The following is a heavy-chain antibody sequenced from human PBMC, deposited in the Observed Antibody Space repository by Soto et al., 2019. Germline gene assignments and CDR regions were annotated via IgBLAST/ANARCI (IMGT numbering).Heavy chain of an antibody. CDR2: FVPIVGTT. CDR3: AIGSTYSGEFEF. CDR1: GGTFSSYT. V-gene: IGHV1-69*01. D-gene: IGHD1-26*01. Sequence: VQLVQSGAEVKQPGSSVKVSCKASGGTFSSYTVTWVRQAPGQGREWMGGFVPIVGTTDYSQNFQGRLTITADESATAGYMELSSLTSDDTARYYCAIGSTYSGEFEFWGQGTLVTVSS. J-gene: IGHJ4*02.